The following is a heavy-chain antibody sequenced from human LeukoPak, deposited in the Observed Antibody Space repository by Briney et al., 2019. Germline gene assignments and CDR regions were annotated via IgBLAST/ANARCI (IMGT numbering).Heavy chain of an antibody. CDR1: GYTFTSYG. CDR3: AREVGLRGFDY. J-gene: IGHJ4*02. CDR2: VSTYNGNT. Sequence: GASVKVSCKASGYTFTSYGISWVRQAPGQGLEWMGWVSTYNGNTNYAQRFQGRVAMTTATAMSTVYMELRNLRSDDTAIYYCAREVGLRGFDYWGQGTLVTVAS. V-gene: IGHV1-18*01.